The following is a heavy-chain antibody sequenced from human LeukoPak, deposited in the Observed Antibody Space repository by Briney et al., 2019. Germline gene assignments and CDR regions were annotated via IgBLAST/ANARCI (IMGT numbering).Heavy chain of an antibody. D-gene: IGHD6-13*01. CDR2: ISGSGGST. CDR1: GFTFSSYA. CDR3: AKTGFEGGSSWPHFDY. Sequence: GGSLRLSSAASGFTFSSYAMSWVRQAPGKGLEWVSAISGSGGSTYYADSVKGRFTISRDNSKNTLYLQMNSLRAEDTAVYYCAKTGFEGGSSWPHFDYWGQGTLVTVSS. V-gene: IGHV3-23*01. J-gene: IGHJ4*02.